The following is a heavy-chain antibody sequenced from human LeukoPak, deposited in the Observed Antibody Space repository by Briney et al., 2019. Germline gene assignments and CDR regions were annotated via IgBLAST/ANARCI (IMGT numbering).Heavy chain of an antibody. CDR3: ARDRPYYDFWSGSRDAFDT. Sequence: AGSLRLSCAASGFTFSDYYMSWIRQAPGKGLEWVSYISSSGSTIYYADSVKGRFTISRDNAKNSLYLQMNSLRAEDTAVYYCARDRPYYDFWSGSRDAFDTWGQGTMVAVSS. V-gene: IGHV3-11*04. D-gene: IGHD3-3*01. J-gene: IGHJ3*02. CDR1: GFTFSDYY. CDR2: ISSSGSTI.